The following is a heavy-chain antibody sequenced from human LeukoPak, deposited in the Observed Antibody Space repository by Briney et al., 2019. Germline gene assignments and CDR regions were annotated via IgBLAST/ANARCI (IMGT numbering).Heavy chain of an antibody. D-gene: IGHD5-24*01. J-gene: IGHJ4*02. CDR1: GYTFTSYD. CDR2: MNPNSGNT. V-gene: IGHV1-8*01. CDR3: ARGARWLHPY. Sequence: GASVKVSCKASGYTFTSYDINCVRQATGQGLEWMGWMNPNSGNTCYAQKFQGRVTMTRNTSKSTAYMELSSLRSEDTAVYYCARGARWLHPYWGQGTLVTVSS.